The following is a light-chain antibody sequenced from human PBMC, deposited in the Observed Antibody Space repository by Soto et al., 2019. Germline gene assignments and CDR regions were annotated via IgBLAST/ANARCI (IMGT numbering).Light chain of an antibody. Sequence: EIVLTQSPATLSLSPGETATLSCRASQSVSSYLAWYQQKPGQAPRLLIYDAPNRATGIPARFSGSGSGTDFTLTISSLEPEDFAVYYCQQRSNWQLTFGGGTKVEIK. CDR2: DAP. CDR3: QQRSNWQLT. J-gene: IGKJ4*01. CDR1: QSVSSY. V-gene: IGKV3-11*01.